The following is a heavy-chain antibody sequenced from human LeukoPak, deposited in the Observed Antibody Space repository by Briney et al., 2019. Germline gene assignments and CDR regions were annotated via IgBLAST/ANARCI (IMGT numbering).Heavy chain of an antibody. CDR1: GRSISSSSYY. Sequence: SETLSLTCTVSGRSISSSSYYWGWIRQPPGKGLEWIGSIYYSGSTYSNPSLKSRVTISVDTSKNQFSLKLSSVTAADTAVYYCAREVAGLNYYYYYGMDVWGQGTTVTVSS. D-gene: IGHD6-19*01. CDR2: IYYSGST. CDR3: AREVAGLNYYYYYGMDV. J-gene: IGHJ6*02. V-gene: IGHV4-39*07.